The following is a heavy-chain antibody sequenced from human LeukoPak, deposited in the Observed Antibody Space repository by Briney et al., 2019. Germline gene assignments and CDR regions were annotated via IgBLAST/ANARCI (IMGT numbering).Heavy chain of an antibody. D-gene: IGHD3-10*01. J-gene: IGHJ4*02. Sequence: SETLSLTCTVSGGSISSYYWSWIRQPQGKGLEWIGYIYYSVISDYNPSLKSRVTMSVDMSTRQSSLKLSSVTAADTAVYYCARGSGGDGSGSLWGQGTLVTVSS. CDR2: IYYSVIS. CDR3: ARGSGGDGSGSL. CDR1: GGSISSYY. V-gene: IGHV4-59*01.